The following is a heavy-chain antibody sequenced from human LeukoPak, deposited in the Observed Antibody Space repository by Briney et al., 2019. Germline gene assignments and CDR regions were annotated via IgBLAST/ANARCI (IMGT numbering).Heavy chain of an antibody. CDR2: ISGSGGST. J-gene: IGHJ6*03. CDR3: AKGGYSGYDPYYYMDV. CDR1: GFTFSSYD. V-gene: IGHV3-23*01. Sequence: GGSLRLSCAASGFTFSSYDMSWVRQAPGKGLEWVSTISGSGGSTYYADSVKGRFTISRDNSKNTLYLQMNSLRAEDTAVYYCAKGGYSGYDPYYYMDVWGKGTTVTVSS. D-gene: IGHD5-12*01.